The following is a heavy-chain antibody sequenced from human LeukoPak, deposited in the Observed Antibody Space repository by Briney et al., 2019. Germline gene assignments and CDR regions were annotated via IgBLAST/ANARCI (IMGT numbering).Heavy chain of an antibody. CDR2: ISGYNGNT. D-gene: IGHD3-10*01. Sequence: ASVKVSCKASGYTFTTYNINWVRQAPGQGLEWMGWISGYNGNTNYAQKLQGRVTMTTDTSTSTAYMELRSLKSDDTAVYYCARDGSGSLNFDYWGQGTLVTVSS. J-gene: IGHJ4*02. V-gene: IGHV1-18*01. CDR3: ARDGSGSLNFDY. CDR1: GYTFTTYN.